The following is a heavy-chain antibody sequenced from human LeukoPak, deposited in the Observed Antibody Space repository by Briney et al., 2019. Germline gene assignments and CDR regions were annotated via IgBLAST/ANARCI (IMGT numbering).Heavy chain of an antibody. D-gene: IGHD6-19*01. CDR2: VSHSGIT. CDR3: ARVKGSGWYYFDY. CDR1: GASIRSSNDY. J-gene: IGHJ4*02. V-gene: IGHV4-61*05. Sequence: VKPSETLSLTCTVSGASIRSSNDYWGWVRQPPGKGLEWIGYVSHSGITNYNPSLKSRLTISIDTSKNQFSLKLSSVTAADTAVYYCARVKGSGWYYFDYWGQGMLVSVSS.